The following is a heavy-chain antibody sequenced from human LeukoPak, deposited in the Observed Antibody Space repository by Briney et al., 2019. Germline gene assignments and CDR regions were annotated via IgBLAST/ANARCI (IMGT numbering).Heavy chain of an antibody. Sequence: SVKVSCKASGGTFSSYAISWVRQAPGQGLEWMGGIIPIFGTANYAQKFQGRVTITADEPTSTAYMELSSLRSEDTAVYYCARDRLGSSSWEGTGYWGQGTLVTVSS. J-gene: IGHJ4*02. V-gene: IGHV1-69*13. CDR1: GGTFSSYA. D-gene: IGHD6-13*01. CDR3: ARDRLGSSSWEGTGY. CDR2: IIPIFGTA.